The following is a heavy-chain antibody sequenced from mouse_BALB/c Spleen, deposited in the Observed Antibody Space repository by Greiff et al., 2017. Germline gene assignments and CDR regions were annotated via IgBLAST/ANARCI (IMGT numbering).Heavy chain of an antibody. Sequence: EVQLVESGGGLVKPGGSLKLSCAASGFTFSSYAMSWVRQSPEKRLEWVAEISSGGSYTYYPDTVTGRFTISRDNAKNTLYLEMSSLRSEDTAMYYCARDQGNGNYAFDYWGQGTTLTVSS. CDR1: GFTFSSYA. D-gene: IGHD2-1*01. J-gene: IGHJ2*01. CDR3: ARDQGNGNYAFDY. CDR2: ISSGGSYT. V-gene: IGHV5-9-4*01.